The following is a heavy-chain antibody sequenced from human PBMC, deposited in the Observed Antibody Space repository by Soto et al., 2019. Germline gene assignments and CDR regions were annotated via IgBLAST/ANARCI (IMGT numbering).Heavy chain of an antibody. D-gene: IGHD5-12*01. CDR2: IYYSGST. Sequence: SETLSLTCTVSGGSISSGGYYWSWIRQHPGKGLEWIGYIYYSGSTYYNPSLKSRLTISVDTSKNQFSLKLTSVTAADTAVYYCARGSGYPTPYFFDYWRQRTLVTVSS. J-gene: IGHJ4*02. CDR3: ARGSGYPTPYFFDY. V-gene: IGHV4-31*03. CDR1: GGSISSGGYY.